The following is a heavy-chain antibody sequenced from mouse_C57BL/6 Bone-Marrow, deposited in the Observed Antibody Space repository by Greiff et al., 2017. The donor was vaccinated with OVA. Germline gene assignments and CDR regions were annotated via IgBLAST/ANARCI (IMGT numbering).Heavy chain of an antibody. CDR3: VYYDYGGYYVGY. CDR1: GYTFTSYG. CDR2: IYIGNGYT. Sequence: EVQLQQSGAELVRPGSSVKMSCKTSGYTFTSYGINWVQQRPGQGLEWIGYIYIGNGYTYYNEKFKGKATLTADKSSSTAYMELRSLTSEDSAVDFCVYYDYGGYYVGYGGRGTALTVTA. V-gene: IGHV1-58*01. J-gene: IGHJ2*01. D-gene: IGHD2-4*01.